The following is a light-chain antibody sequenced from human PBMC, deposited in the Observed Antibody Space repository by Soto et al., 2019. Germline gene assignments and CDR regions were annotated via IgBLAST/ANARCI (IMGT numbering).Light chain of an antibody. Sequence: QTVLTQPPSASGSPGQSVTISCTGTSSDVGGYNYVSWYQQHPGKAPKLMIYEVTKRPSGVPDRFSGSKSGNTASLTVSGLQAEVEADYYCSSYAGSNREVFGTGTKLTVL. CDR2: EVT. CDR1: SSDVGGYNY. CDR3: SSYAGSNREV. J-gene: IGLJ1*01. V-gene: IGLV2-8*01.